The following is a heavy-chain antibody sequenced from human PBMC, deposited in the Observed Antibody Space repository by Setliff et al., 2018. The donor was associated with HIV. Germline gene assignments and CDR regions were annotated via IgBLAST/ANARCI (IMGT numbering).Heavy chain of an antibody. CDR2: IHQSGST. Sequence: SETLSLTCTVSGYSISSGYYWGWIRQPPGKGLEWIGSIHQSGSTYYNSSLKSRVTMSVDTSKNKFSLKLSSVTAADTAVYYCARDLGSAYSYAQGRFDPWGQGTLGTVSS. J-gene: IGHJ5*02. CDR1: GYSISSGYY. CDR3: ARDLGSAYSYAQGRFDP. D-gene: IGHD5-18*01. V-gene: IGHV4-38-2*02.